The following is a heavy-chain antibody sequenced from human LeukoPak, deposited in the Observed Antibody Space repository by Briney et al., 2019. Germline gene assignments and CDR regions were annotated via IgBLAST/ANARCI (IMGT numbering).Heavy chain of an antibody. V-gene: IGHV3-7*01. CDR1: GFTISSYE. Sequence: GGSLRLSCAASGFTISSYEMNWVRQAPGKGLEWVANIKHDGSEKYYVDSVKGRFTISRDNAKNSLYLQMNSLRAADTAVYYCARRPNVITFGGVIVRNQPFDIWGQGTMVTVSS. D-gene: IGHD3-16*02. J-gene: IGHJ3*02. CDR2: IKHDGSEK. CDR3: ARRPNVITFGGVIVRNQPFDI.